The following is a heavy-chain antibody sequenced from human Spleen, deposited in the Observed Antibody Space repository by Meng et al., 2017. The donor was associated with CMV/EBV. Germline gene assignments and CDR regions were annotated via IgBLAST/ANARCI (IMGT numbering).Heavy chain of an antibody. V-gene: IGHV1-8*01. J-gene: IGHJ6*02. D-gene: IGHD3-10*01. CDR2: VNPNNGYT. CDR1: TFSNFD. Sequence: TFSNFDIHWVRKAPGQGLEWMGWVNPNNGYTGYAQNFQGRISITRNTSISTVYMEVSSLRSEDTAVYYCARSGMIRGIILYNYYGMDVWGQGTLVTVSS. CDR3: ARSGMIRGIILYNYYGMDV.